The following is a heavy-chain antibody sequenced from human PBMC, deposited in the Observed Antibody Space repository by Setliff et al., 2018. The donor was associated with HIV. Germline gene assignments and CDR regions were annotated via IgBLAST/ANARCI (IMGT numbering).Heavy chain of an antibody. Sequence: PGGSLRLSCAASGFTSSSYWMHWVRQAPGKGLVWVSRINSDGSSTTYADSVKGRFTISRDNAKNTVYLQMNSLRAEDTAVYYCARASDYSSPSFGYWGQGTLVTVSS. D-gene: IGHD6-19*01. CDR1: GFTSSSYW. CDR3: ARASDYSSPSFGY. J-gene: IGHJ4*02. CDR2: INSDGSST. V-gene: IGHV3-74*03.